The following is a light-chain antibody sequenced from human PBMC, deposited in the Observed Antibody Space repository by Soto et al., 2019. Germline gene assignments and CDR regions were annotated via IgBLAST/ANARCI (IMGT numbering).Light chain of an antibody. CDR1: QSVSTF. CDR2: DTF. CDR3: QQRARWPMP. Sequence: EVVLTQSPATLFMSPGERVTLSCRASQSVSTFVAWYQHKPGQAPRPVIYDTFKRAPGVPDRFSGGGSGTDFSLTISSLEPEDFAVYYCQQRARWPMPFGQGTRLELK. V-gene: IGKV3-11*01. J-gene: IGKJ5*01.